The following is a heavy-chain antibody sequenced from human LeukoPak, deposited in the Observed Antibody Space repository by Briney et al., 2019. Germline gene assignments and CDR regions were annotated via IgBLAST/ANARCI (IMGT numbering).Heavy chain of an antibody. Sequence: SQTLSLTCTVSGGSIASGGYYWSWLRHHPWKGLEWIGYIHYRGKTYYNPSLESRLNISVDTSKNQFSLRLDSVTAADTAIYYCARNPQYFFDRWGPGLRVTVSS. V-gene: IGHV4-31*03. CDR1: GGSIASGGYY. CDR3: ARNPQYFFDR. CDR2: IHYRGKT. J-gene: IGHJ4*02.